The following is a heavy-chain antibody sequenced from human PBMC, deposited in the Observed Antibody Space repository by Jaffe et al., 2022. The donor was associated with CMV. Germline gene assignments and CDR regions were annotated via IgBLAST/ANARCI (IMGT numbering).Heavy chain of an antibody. D-gene: IGHD5-18*01. Sequence: EVQLVESGGGLIQPGGSLRLSCAASGFTVSSNYMSWVRQAPGKGLEWVSVIYSGGSTYYADSVKGRFTISRDNSKNTLYLQMNSLRAEDTAVYYCARVGVRTAMGIDYWGQGTLVTVSS. J-gene: IGHJ4*02. CDR2: IYSGGST. V-gene: IGHV3-53*01. CDR1: GFTVSSNY. CDR3: ARVGVRTAMGIDY.